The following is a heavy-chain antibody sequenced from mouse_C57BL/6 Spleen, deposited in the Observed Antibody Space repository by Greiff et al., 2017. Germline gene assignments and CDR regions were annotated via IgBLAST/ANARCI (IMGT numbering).Heavy chain of an antibody. J-gene: IGHJ3*01. D-gene: IGHD2-4*01. V-gene: IGHV1-76*01. CDR2: IYPGSGNT. CDR3: ARYDYDGDFEAY. Sequence: QVQLKESGAELVRPGASVKLSCKASGYTFTDYYINWVKQRPGQGLEWIARIYPGSGNTYYNEKFKGKATLTAEKSSSTAYMQLSSLTSEDSAVYFCARYDYDGDFEAYWGQGTLVTVSA. CDR1: GYTFTDYY.